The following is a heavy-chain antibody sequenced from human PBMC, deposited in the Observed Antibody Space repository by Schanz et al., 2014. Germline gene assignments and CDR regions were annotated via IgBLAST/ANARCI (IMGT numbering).Heavy chain of an antibody. CDR2: ISAYNGHT. CDR1: GYTFNNHG. J-gene: IGHJ4*02. D-gene: IGHD6-13*01. CDR3: ARDGEAAAGCDY. V-gene: IGHV1-18*01. Sequence: QVQLVQSGGEVKKPGASATVSCKASGYTFNNHGISWVRQAPGQGLEWMGWISAYNGHTTYAQKFQGRVTMTRDTSTSTVYMELSSLRSEDTAVYYCARDGEAAAGCDYWGQGTLVTVSS.